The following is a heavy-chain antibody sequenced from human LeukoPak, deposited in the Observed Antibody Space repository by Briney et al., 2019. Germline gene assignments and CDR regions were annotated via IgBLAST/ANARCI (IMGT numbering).Heavy chain of an antibody. J-gene: IGHJ4*02. CDR1: GFTFSSYE. CDR2: ISSSGSTI. Sequence: GGSLRLSCAASGFTFSSYEMNWVRQAPGKGLEWVSYISSSGSTIYYADSMKGRFTISRDNAKNSLYLQMNSLRAEDTAVYYCARDHWKWGRFDYWGQGTLVTVSS. CDR3: ARDHWKWGRFDY. V-gene: IGHV3-48*03. D-gene: IGHD3-16*01.